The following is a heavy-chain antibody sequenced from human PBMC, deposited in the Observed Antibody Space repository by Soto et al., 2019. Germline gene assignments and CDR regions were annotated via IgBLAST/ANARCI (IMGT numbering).Heavy chain of an antibody. CDR3: GRDWVWFGAHPIDN. CDR1: GFTFSNYG. V-gene: IGHV3-30*03. J-gene: IGHJ4*02. D-gene: IGHD3-10*01. Sequence: QVQVVESGGGVVQPGRSLRLSCAASGFTFSNYGMHWVRQAPGKGLDWVAVISYDGSIEYYSESVKGRFTMSRDNSENTVSLQTNSPSTEDPAAYFCGRDWVWFGAHPIDNWGQGTLVTVSS. CDR2: ISYDGSIE.